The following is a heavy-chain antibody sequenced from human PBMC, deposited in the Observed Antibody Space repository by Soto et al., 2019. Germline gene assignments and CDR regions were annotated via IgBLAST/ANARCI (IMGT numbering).Heavy chain of an antibody. CDR1: GFTSSAPC. Sequence: EVQLLESGGGVVQPGGSLGISCAASGFTSSAPCFHWFRQVPGKGLLWVARISPGSNTNNADFVEGRFTVSRDNARDTVYLQMNNLRDEDTAKYYCVRGTRDWYGIDYWGQGTLVPVSS. CDR3: VRGTRDWYGIDY. V-gene: IGHV3-74*01. D-gene: IGHD3-9*01. CDR2: ISPGSNT. J-gene: IGHJ4*02.